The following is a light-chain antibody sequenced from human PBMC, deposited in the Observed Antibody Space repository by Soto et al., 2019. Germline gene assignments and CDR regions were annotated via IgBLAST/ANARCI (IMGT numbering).Light chain of an antibody. CDR2: DVS. CDR1: QSVSSF. Sequence: EIVLTQSPVTLSLSPGERATLSCRASQSVSSFLAWYQQKPGQPPRLLIYDVSNRDAGIPARFSGSGAGTEFTLTISSLEPEDFAVYYCQQRSNWTLTFGGGTKVDIK. J-gene: IGKJ4*01. V-gene: IGKV3-11*01. CDR3: QQRSNWTLT.